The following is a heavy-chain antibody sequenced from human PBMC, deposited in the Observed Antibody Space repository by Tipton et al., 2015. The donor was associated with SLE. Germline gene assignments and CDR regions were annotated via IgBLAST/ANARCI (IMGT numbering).Heavy chain of an antibody. V-gene: IGHV1-18*01. CDR1: GYTFTSYR. J-gene: IGHJ6*03. CDR3: ARLGDWDQYYYMDV. D-gene: IGHD3-16*01. Sequence: QSGAEVRKPGASVTVSCKASGYTFTSYRITWVRQAPGQGLEWMGWISGYNGNTNYAQKLQGRVTMTTDTSTSTVYMELRSLRSDDTAVYYCARLGDWDQYYYMDVWGKGTTVTVSS. CDR2: ISGYNGNT.